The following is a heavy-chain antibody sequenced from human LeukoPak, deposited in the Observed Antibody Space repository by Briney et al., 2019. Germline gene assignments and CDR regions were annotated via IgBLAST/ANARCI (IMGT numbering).Heavy chain of an antibody. CDR1: GYSFANFG. Sequence: ASVKVSXKASGYSFANFGISWLRQAPGQGLEWMGWISAYNGHTKYAQNLQGRLTMTTDTSTSTAYMELRSLRSDDTAVYYCARDLGYGDYGYWGQGTLVTVSS. V-gene: IGHV1-18*01. D-gene: IGHD4-17*01. J-gene: IGHJ4*02. CDR2: ISAYNGHT. CDR3: ARDLGYGDYGY.